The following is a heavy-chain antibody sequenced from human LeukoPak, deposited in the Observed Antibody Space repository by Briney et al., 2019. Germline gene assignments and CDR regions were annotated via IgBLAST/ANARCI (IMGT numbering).Heavy chain of an antibody. CDR1: GFTFSDAW. CDR2: IKRKTDGGTT. D-gene: IGHD2-21*02. V-gene: IGHV3-15*01. J-gene: IGHJ4*02. Sequence: GGSLRLSCAASGFTFSDAWMSWVRQAPGKGLEWVGRIKRKTDGGTTDYAAPVKGRFTISRDDSKNTLYLQMNSLKTEATAVFYCVTENRYFDYWGQGTLVTVSS. CDR3: VTENRYFDY.